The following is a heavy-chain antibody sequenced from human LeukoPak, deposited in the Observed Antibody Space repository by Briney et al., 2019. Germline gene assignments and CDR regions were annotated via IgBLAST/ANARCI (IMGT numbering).Heavy chain of an antibody. CDR1: GGSFSGYY. V-gene: IGHV4-34*01. CDR3: ARSDDAFDI. CDR2: INHSGST. Sequence: SETLSLTCAVYGGSFSGYYWSWIRQPPGKGLEWIGEINHSGSTNYNPSLKSRVTISVDTSKNQFSLKLSSVTAADTAVYYCARSDDAFDIWGQGTMVTVSS. J-gene: IGHJ3*02.